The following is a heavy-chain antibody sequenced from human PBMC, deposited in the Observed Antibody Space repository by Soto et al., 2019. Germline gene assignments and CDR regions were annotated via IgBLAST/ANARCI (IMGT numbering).Heavy chain of an antibody. V-gene: IGHV3-74*01. CDR1: GFSFSGYW. D-gene: IGHD7-27*01. J-gene: IGHJ4*02. CDR2: LNADGGDT. Sequence: EVQLVESGGGLVQPGGSLRLSCAASGFSFSGYWMYWIRQTPGEGLVWVSRLNADGGDTSYADSVKGRFTISRDNAKNTLYLQMNSLRVEDTAVYYCARDRGPWGVDSWGQGILVTVST. CDR3: ARDRGPWGVDS.